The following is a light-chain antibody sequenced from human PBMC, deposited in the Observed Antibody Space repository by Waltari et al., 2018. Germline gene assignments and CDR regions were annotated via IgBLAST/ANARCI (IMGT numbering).Light chain of an antibody. CDR1: SSDVGSYNS. J-gene: IGLJ2*01. Sequence: QSALTQPASVSGSPGQSITISCTGTSSDVGSYNSVSWYQDHPGQGPKVMIYDVSNRPSAVSARFSGSKSGTTASLTISGLQAEDEADYYCSSQSSNSVVLFGGGTKLTVL. CDR2: DVS. CDR3: SSQSSNSVVL. V-gene: IGLV2-14*03.